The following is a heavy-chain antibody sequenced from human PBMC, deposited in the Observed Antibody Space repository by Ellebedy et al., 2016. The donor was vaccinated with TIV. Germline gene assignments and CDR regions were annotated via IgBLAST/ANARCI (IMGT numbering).Heavy chain of an antibody. CDR2: IDIGATTI. CDR3: ARGPPLFDP. Sequence: GGSLRLSCAASGFTFRDYTMNWVRQAPGKGLEWVSYIDIGATTIYYADSVKGRFTISRDNAKNSLFLQMNSLRADGTAVYYCARGPPLFDPWGQGTLVTVSS. V-gene: IGHV3-48*04. J-gene: IGHJ5*02. CDR1: GFTFRDYT.